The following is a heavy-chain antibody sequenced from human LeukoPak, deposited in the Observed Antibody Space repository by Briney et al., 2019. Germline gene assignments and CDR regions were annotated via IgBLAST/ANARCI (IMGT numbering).Heavy chain of an antibody. CDR3: ARRDGYCSSTSCYADYYYGMDV. CDR1: GYSFTSYW. Sequence: GESLKISCKGSGYSFTSYWIGWVRQMPGKGLEWMGIIYPGDSDTTYSPSFQGQVTISADKSTSTAYLQWSSLKASDTAMYYCARRDGYCSSTSCYADYYYGMDVWGQGTTVTVSS. J-gene: IGHJ6*02. V-gene: IGHV5-51*01. D-gene: IGHD2-2*01. CDR2: IYPGDSDT.